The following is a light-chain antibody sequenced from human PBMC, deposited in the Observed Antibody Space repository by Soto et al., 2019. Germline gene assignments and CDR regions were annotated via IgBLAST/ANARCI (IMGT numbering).Light chain of an antibody. CDR3: LQYGSSPQT. J-gene: IGKJ2*01. Sequence: EIVLTQSPGTLSLSPGERVTLSCRASQSVSSSYLAWYQQRPGQAPRLLIFGASTRATGIPDRFSGSGSGTDVSLTITRLEPEDFAVYCCLQYGSSPQTFGQGTKLEPK. V-gene: IGKV3-20*01. CDR2: GAS. CDR1: QSVSSSY.